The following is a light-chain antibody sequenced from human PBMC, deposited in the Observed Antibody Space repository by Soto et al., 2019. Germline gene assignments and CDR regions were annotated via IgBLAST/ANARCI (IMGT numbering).Light chain of an antibody. Sequence: AIRMTQSPSSFSASTGDRVTITCRASQGISSYLAWYQQKPGKAPKLLIYAASTLQSGVPSRFRCSGSGTDFTLTISCLQSEDFATYYCQQYYSYPLTFGGGTKLEIK. CDR1: QGISSY. CDR2: AAS. CDR3: QQYYSYPLT. V-gene: IGKV1-8*01. J-gene: IGKJ4*01.